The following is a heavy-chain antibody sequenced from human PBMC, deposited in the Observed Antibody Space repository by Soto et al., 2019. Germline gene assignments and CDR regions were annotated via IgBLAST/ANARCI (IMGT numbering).Heavy chain of an antibody. V-gene: IGHV5-51*01. CDR3: ARATVTDGWFDP. D-gene: IGHD4-17*01. CDR1: GYSFTSYW. Sequence: GGSLRLSCAASGYSFTSYWIGWVRQMPGKGLEWMGIIYPGDSDTRYSPSFQGQVTISADKSISTAYLQWSSLKASDTAMYYCARATVTDGWFDPWGQGTLVTVPQ. CDR2: IYPGDSDT. J-gene: IGHJ5*02.